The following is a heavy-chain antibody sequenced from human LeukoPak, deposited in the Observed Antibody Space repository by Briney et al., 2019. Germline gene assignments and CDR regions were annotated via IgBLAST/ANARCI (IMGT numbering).Heavy chain of an antibody. CDR1: GFTFSSYA. D-gene: IGHD3-10*01. CDR3: AREGYYGSGSPPSLYFDY. CDR2: ISGSGGST. Sequence: GGSLRLSCAASGFTFSSYAMSWVRQAPGKGLEWVSAISGSGGSTYYADSVKGRFTISRDSSRSTLYLQMNSLRPEDTAIYYCAREGYYGSGSPPSLYFDYWGQGTLVTVSS. J-gene: IGHJ4*02. V-gene: IGHV3-23*01.